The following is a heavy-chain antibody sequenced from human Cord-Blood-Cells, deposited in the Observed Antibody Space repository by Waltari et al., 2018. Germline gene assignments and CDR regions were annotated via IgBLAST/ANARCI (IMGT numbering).Heavy chain of an antibody. D-gene: IGHD1-26*01. Sequence: QVQLQQWGAGLLKPSETLSLTCAVYGGSFSGYYWSWIRQPPGKGLEWIGEINQSGSTNYNPSLKSRVTISVDTSKNQFSLKLSSVTAADTAVYYCARGNDLGGSYSFIDYWGQGTLVTVSS. CDR3: ARGNDLGGSYSFIDY. CDR1: GGSFSGYY. CDR2: INQSGST. V-gene: IGHV4-34*01. J-gene: IGHJ4*02.